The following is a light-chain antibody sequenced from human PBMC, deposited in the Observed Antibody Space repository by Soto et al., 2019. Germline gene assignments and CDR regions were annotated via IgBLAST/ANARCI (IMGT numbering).Light chain of an antibody. CDR3: SSYAASNNFYFV. V-gene: IGLV2-8*01. J-gene: IGLJ3*02. Sequence: QSALTQPPSASGSPGQSVTISCTGTSSDVGGYNYVSWYQQYPGRAPKLMIYEVTKRPSRVPDRFSGSKSGNTASLTVSGLQAGDEADYYCSSYAASNNFYFVFGGGTQLTVL. CDR2: EVT. CDR1: SSDVGGYNY.